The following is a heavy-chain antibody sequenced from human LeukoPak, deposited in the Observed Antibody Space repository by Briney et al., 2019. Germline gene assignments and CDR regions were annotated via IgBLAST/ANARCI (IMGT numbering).Heavy chain of an antibody. D-gene: IGHD6-13*01. V-gene: IGHV4-59*01. Sequence: SETLSLTCTVSGGSISSYYWSWIRQPPGKGLEWIGYIYYSGSTNYNPSLKSRVTISVDTPKNQFSLKLSSVTAADTAVYYCARAGGSWFPTIDYWGQGTLVTVSS. CDR1: GGSISSYY. CDR2: IYYSGST. CDR3: ARAGGSWFPTIDY. J-gene: IGHJ4*02.